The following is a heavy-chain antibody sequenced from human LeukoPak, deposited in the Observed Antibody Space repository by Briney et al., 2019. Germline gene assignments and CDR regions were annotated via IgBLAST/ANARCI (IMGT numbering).Heavy chain of an antibody. CDR3: AREAKVRGALGFDF. D-gene: IGHD3-10*01. V-gene: IGHV4-59*01. CDR2: IYYSGTT. Sequence: SETLSLTCTVSGGSIDSYYWSWFRQPPGKGLEWIGYIYYSGTTNYNPSLKSRLTISVDMSKNQFSLKLSAVTAADTAVYYCAREAKVRGALGFDFWGQGTLVTVSS. J-gene: IGHJ4*02. CDR1: GGSIDSYY.